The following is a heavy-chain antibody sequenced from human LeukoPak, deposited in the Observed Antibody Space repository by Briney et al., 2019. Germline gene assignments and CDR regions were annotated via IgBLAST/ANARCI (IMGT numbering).Heavy chain of an antibody. CDR3: ARSQQLVLRSPLDP. D-gene: IGHD6-13*01. V-gene: IGHV1-8*03. Sequence: ASVKVSCKASGYTFTNYDIHWVRQATGQGLEWMGWMNPYSANTGYAQNFQGRITITTNTSISTAYMEPSSLRSEDTAVYYCARSQQLVLRSPLDPWGQGTLITVSS. J-gene: IGHJ5*02. CDR2: MNPYSANT. CDR1: GYTFTNYD.